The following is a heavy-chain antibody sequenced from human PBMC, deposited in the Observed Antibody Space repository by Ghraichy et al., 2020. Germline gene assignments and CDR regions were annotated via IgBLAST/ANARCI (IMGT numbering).Heavy chain of an antibody. CDR2: IYNSGSI. D-gene: IGHD6-13*01. Sequence: SQTLSLTCAVSGGSIGSGGFYWTWIRQHPGKDLEWIGCIYNSGSIYYNPSLKSRVTISADTSKNQFSLKLSSVTAADTAVYYCARGSRWYSYFQYWGPGTLVTVSS. J-gene: IGHJ1*01. V-gene: IGHV4-31*02. CDR3: ARGSRWYSYFQY. CDR1: GGSIGSGGFY.